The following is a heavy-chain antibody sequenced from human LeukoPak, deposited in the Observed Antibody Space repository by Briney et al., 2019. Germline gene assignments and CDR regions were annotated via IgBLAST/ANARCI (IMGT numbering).Heavy chain of an antibody. D-gene: IGHD6-13*01. Sequence: ASVKVSCKASGYTFTRYGISWVRQAPGQGLEWMGWISAYTGNTNYAQNVQGRVTMTTDTSTNTAYMEMRSLRSDDTAVYYCARQYRNGWYEDYWGQGTLVTVSS. V-gene: IGHV1-18*01. CDR3: ARQYRNGWYEDY. CDR2: ISAYTGNT. J-gene: IGHJ4*02. CDR1: GYTFTRYG.